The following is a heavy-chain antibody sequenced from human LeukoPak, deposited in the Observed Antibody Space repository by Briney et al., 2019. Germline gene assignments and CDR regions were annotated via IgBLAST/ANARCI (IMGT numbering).Heavy chain of an antibody. CDR2: IKADNGNT. CDR1: GYTFTSYY. CDR3: ARVAPTTEGMDV. V-gene: IGHV1-18*04. Sequence: EASVKVSCKASGYTFTSYYMHWVRQAPGQGLEWMGWIKADNGNTDYAQKFQDRVTMTTDTSTTTAYMEVRSLRSEDTAVYYCARVAPTTEGMDVWGQGTTVTVSS. J-gene: IGHJ6*02. D-gene: IGHD1-1*01.